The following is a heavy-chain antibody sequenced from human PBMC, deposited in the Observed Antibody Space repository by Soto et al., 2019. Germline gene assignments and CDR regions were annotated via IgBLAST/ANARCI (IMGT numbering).Heavy chain of an antibody. D-gene: IGHD2-15*01. CDR2: VYYTGST. CDR3: ATGGASSKPFDY. V-gene: IGHV4-59*01. J-gene: IGHJ4*02. CDR1: GGSISSYY. Sequence: SETLSLTCTVSGGSISSYYWSWIRQPPGKGLEWIGYVYYTGSTLHNPSLESRVTVSLDTSKNQFSLKLSSVTAADTAVYYCATGGASSKPFDYWGQGALVTVSS.